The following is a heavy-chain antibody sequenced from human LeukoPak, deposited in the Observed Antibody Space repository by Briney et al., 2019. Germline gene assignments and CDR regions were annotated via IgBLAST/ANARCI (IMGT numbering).Heavy chain of an antibody. CDR3: ARAAYSGSYHSDY. J-gene: IGHJ4*02. CDR1: GGSVSSGSYY. V-gene: IGHV4-61*01. CDR2: IYYSGST. Sequence: SETLSLTCTVSGGSVSSGSYYWNWIRQPPGKGLEWIGCIYYSGSTNYNPSLKSRVTISVDTSKNQFSLKLSSVTAADTAVYYCARAAYSGSYHSDYWGQRTLVTVSS. D-gene: IGHD1-26*01.